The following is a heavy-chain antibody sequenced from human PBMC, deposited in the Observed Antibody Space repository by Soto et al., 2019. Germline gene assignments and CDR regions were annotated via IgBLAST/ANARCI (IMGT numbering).Heavy chain of an antibody. J-gene: IGHJ4*02. Sequence: QVQLQESGPGLVKPSQTLSLTCTVSGGSISSGGYYWSWIRQHPGKGLEWIGYISYSGSTYYNPSIKSRVTISVDTSKNQFSLKLSSVTAADTAVYYCARSRSGMYDSSGYYHFDYWGQGTLVTVSS. V-gene: IGHV4-31*03. D-gene: IGHD3-22*01. CDR3: ARSRSGMYDSSGYYHFDY. CDR2: ISYSGST. CDR1: GGSISSGGYY.